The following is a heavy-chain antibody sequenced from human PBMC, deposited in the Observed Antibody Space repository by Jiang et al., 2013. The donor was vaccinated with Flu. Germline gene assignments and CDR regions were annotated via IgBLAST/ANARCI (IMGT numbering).Heavy chain of an antibody. CDR3: AREPQLLWFGESPSYYFDY. J-gene: IGHJ4*02. D-gene: IGHD3-10*01. CDR1: GFTFSSYS. CDR2: ISSSSSTI. Sequence: VQLLESGGGLVQPGGSLRLSCAASGFTFSSYSMNWVRQAPGKGLEWVSYISSSSSTIYYADSVKGRFTISRDNAKNSLYLQMNSLRAEDTAVYYCAREPQLLWFGESPSYYFDYVGQGT. V-gene: IGHV3-48*01.